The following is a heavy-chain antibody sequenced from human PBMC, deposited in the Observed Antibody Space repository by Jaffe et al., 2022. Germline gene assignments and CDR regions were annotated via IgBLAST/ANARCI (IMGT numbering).Heavy chain of an antibody. Sequence: QITLKESGPTLVKPAQTLTLTCTFSGFSLSARGMGVAWIRQPPGKALECLALIYWDDDARYSPSLKSRLTITKDTSKNQVVLTMTNMDPEDTATYYCVHNDYHGSGRPSYYFAYWGQGTLVTVSS. CDR3: VHNDYHGSGRPSYYFAY. J-gene: IGHJ4*02. D-gene: IGHD3-10*01. V-gene: IGHV2-5*02. CDR1: GFSLSARGMG. CDR2: IYWDDDA.